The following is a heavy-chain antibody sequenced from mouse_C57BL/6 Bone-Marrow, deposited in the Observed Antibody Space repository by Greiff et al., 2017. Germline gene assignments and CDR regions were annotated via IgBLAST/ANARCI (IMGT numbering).Heavy chain of an antibody. D-gene: IGHD1-1*01. J-gene: IGHJ4*01. CDR1: GYTFTSYG. Sequence: VKLQQSGAELARPGASVKLSCKASGYTFTSYGISWVKQRTGQGLEWIGEIYPRSGNTYYNEKFKGKATLTADKSSSTAYMELRSLTSEDSAVYFCARSPITTVVAHYYAMDYWGQGTSVTVSS. V-gene: IGHV1-81*01. CDR2: IYPRSGNT. CDR3: ARSPITTVVAHYYAMDY.